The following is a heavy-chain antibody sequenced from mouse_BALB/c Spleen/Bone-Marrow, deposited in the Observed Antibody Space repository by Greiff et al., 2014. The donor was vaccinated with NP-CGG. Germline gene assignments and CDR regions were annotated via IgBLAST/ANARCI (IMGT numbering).Heavy chain of an antibody. V-gene: IGHV6-6*02. D-gene: IGHD1-2*01. CDR3: SRENSLLRLRAMDY. Sequence: EVQGVESGGGLVQPGGSMKLSCVASGFTFSNYWMNWVRQSPEKGLEWVAEIRLKSNNYATLYAESVEGRFTLSRDDSKSSVYLQMNNLRAEDTGIYYCSRENSLLRLRAMDYWGQGTSVTVSS. J-gene: IGHJ4*01. CDR2: IRLKSNNYAT. CDR1: GFTFSNYW.